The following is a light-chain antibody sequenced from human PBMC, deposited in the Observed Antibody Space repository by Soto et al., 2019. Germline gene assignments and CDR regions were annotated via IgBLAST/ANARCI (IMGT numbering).Light chain of an antibody. CDR2: DAS. CDR1: QRVSDY. Sequence: EIVLTQSPSTLSLSPGERAILSCRASQRVSDYLAWYQQKPGQAPRLLMYDASTRPPGIPARFSGSGSGTDFTLTISSLEPEDFAVYYCQQRSKLITFGQGTRLEIK. CDR3: QQRSKLIT. J-gene: IGKJ5*01. V-gene: IGKV3-11*01.